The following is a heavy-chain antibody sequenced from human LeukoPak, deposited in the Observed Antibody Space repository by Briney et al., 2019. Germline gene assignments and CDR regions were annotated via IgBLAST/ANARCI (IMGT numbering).Heavy chain of an antibody. V-gene: IGHV1-18*01. CDR1: GYTFTSYG. CDR3: ARDSRYYYDSSGYYDPDFDY. D-gene: IGHD3-22*01. Sequence: ASVTVSCTASGYTFTSYGISWVRQAPGQGLEWMGWISAYNGNTNYAQKLQGRVTMTTDTSTSTAYMELRSLRSDDTAVYYCARDSRYYYDSSGYYDPDFDYWGQGTLVTVSS. J-gene: IGHJ4*02. CDR2: ISAYNGNT.